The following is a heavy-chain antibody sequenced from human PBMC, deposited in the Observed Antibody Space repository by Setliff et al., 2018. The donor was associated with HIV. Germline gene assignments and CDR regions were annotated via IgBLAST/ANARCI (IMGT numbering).Heavy chain of an antibody. V-gene: IGHV3-33*01. CDR3: ARACGGGGACYYLDS. CDR1: GFTFSSYG. J-gene: IGHJ4*02. Sequence: GGSLRLSCAASGFTFSSYGMHWVRQAPGKGLEWVAVIWYDGSNKYYADSVKGRFTISRDNSKNTLYLQMNSLRTEDSAVYYCARACGGGGACYYLDSWGQGTLVTVSS. D-gene: IGHD3-16*01. CDR2: IWYDGSNK.